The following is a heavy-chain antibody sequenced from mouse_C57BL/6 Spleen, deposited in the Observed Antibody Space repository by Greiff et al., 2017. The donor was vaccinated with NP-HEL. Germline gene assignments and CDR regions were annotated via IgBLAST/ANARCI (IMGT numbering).Heavy chain of an antibody. D-gene: IGHD1-1*01. J-gene: IGHJ2*01. CDR2: IHPSDSDT. V-gene: IGHV1-74*01. Sequence: QVQLQQPGAELVKPGASVKVSCKASGYTFTSYWMHWVKQRPGQGLEWIGRIHPSDSDTNYNQKFKGKATLAVDKSSSTAYMQLSSLTSEDSAVDYCAMGPSYYYGSSYAGYWGQGPTLTVSS. CDR3: AMGPSYYYGSSYAGY. CDR1: GYTFTSYW.